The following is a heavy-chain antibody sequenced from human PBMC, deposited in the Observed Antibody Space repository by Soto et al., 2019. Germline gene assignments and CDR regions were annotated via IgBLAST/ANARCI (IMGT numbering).Heavy chain of an antibody. CDR3: VRGGGGGLFDP. Sequence: GGSLRLSCAGSGFTFGDSYMSWIRQAPGKGLEWLSYISPGSRYPAYADSVKGRFTISRDNAKRSLYLQMVSLTAEDTAIYYCVRGGGGGLFDPWGQGTMVTVSS. D-gene: IGHD2-15*01. V-gene: IGHV3-11*06. CDR2: ISPGSRYP. CDR1: GFTFGDSY. J-gene: IGHJ5*02.